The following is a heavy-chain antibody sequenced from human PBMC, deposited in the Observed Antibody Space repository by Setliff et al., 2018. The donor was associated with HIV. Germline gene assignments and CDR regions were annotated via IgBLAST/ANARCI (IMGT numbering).Heavy chain of an antibody. V-gene: IGHV1-18*01. J-gene: IGHJ5*02. CDR2: ISAYNGNT. CDR1: GYTFTSYG. D-gene: IGHD2-2*01. CDR3: ARWSCGRATCYDSPYNWFEP. Sequence: RASVKVSCKASGYTFTSYGISWVRQAPGQGLEWMGWISAYNGNTNYAQKLQGRVTMTTDTSTSTAYMELRSLRSDDTAVYYCARWSCGRATCYDSPYNWFEPWGQGTLVTVSS.